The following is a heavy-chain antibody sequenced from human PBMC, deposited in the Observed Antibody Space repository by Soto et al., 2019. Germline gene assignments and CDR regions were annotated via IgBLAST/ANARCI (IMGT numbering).Heavy chain of an antibody. Sequence: QVQLVQSGAEVKKPGASVKVSCKVSGYTLTELSMHWVRQAPGKGLEWMGGFDPEDGETIYAQKFQGRVTMIEDTSTDTAYMELSSLRSEDTAVYYCATAHSSSWYPPDYWGQGTLVTVSS. CDR2: FDPEDGET. CDR1: GYTLTELS. D-gene: IGHD6-13*01. V-gene: IGHV1-24*01. J-gene: IGHJ4*02. CDR3: ATAHSSSWYPPDY.